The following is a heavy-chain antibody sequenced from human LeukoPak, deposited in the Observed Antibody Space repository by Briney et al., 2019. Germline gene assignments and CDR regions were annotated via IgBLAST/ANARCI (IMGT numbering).Heavy chain of an antibody. CDR2: ISSSSSYI. Sequence: PGGSLRLSCAASGFTFSSYSMNWVRQAPGRGLEWVSSISSSSSYIYYADSVKGRFIISRDNAKNSLYLQMNSLRAEDTAVYYCARAYGSGSYCPNYWGQGTLVTVSS. J-gene: IGHJ4*02. D-gene: IGHD3-10*01. V-gene: IGHV3-21*01. CDR3: ARAYGSGSYCPNY. CDR1: GFTFSSYS.